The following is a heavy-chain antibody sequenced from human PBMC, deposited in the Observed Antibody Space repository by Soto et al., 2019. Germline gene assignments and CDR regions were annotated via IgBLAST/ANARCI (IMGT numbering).Heavy chain of an antibody. CDR2: VTGGNGDT. V-gene: IGHV1-3*01. D-gene: IGHD1-20*01. CDR3: ARDSGIRGPSGDLDY. Sequence: ASVKVSCKASGYTFMSHVMHWVRQAPGQRLEWMGWVTGGNGDTKYSQNFQDGVTITRDTSATTAYMELCRLTSEDTAVYYCARDSGIRGPSGDLDYWGQGTLVTVSS. J-gene: IGHJ4*02. CDR1: GYTFMSHV.